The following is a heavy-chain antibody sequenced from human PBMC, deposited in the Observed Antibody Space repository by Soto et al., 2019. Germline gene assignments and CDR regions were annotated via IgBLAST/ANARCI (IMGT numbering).Heavy chain of an antibody. J-gene: IGHJ5*02. CDR1: GFTFSSYA. D-gene: IGHD6-19*01. V-gene: IGHV3-23*01. CDR3: AKGARYSSGTNWFDP. CDR2: ISGSGSST. Sequence: EVQLLESGGGLVQPGGSLRLSCAASGFTFSSYAMSWVRQAPGKGLEWVSGISGSGSSTYYADSVKGRFTISRDNSKNTGYLQMNSLRAEDTAVYFCAKGARYSSGTNWFDPWGQGTLVTVSS.